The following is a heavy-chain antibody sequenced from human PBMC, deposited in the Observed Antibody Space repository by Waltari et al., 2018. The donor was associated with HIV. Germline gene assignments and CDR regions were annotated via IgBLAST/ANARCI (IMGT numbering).Heavy chain of an antibody. Sequence: QVQLQESGPGLVKPSETLSLTCTVPGGSISRYYWSWIRQPPGKGLEWIGYIYYSGSTNHNPSLKSRVTISVDTSKNQFSLKLSSVTAADTAVYYCARGRGGGGSSGNWFDPWGQGTLVTVSS. CDR2: IYYSGST. J-gene: IGHJ5*02. CDR3: ARGRGGGGSSGNWFDP. D-gene: IGHD2-15*01. CDR1: GGSISRYY. V-gene: IGHV4-59*12.